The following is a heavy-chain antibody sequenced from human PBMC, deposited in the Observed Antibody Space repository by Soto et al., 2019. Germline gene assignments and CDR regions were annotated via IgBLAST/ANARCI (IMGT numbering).Heavy chain of an antibody. Sequence: QVHLVQSGAEVKKPGASVKVSCKASGYTFTNYGISWGRQAPGEGLEWVGWINTSNDNKLYAQKLQGRLTLTTDTSTSTAYMDLTNLRSDDTAVYFCSRDTGAASFDFWAQGTLVTVSS. CDR1: GYTFTNYG. D-gene: IGHD2-15*01. CDR2: INTSNDNK. CDR3: SRDTGAASFDF. J-gene: IGHJ4*02. V-gene: IGHV1-18*01.